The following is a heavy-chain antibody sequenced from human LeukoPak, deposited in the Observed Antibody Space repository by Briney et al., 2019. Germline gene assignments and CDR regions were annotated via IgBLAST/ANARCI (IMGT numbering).Heavy chain of an antibody. CDR2: IYYSGST. D-gene: IGHD5-18*01. CDR1: GGYISSYY. CDR3: ARGNTAMVPGYYYYGMDV. J-gene: IGHJ6*02. Sequence: KPSETLSLTCTVSGGYISSYYWSWIRQPPGKGLEWIGYIYYSGSTNYNPSLKSRVTISVDTSKNQFSLKLSSVTAADTAVYYCARGNTAMVPGYYYYGMDVWGQGTTVTVSS. V-gene: IGHV4-59*01.